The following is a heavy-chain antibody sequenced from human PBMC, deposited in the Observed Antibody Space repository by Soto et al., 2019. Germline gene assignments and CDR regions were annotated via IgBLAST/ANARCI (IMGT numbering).Heavy chain of an antibody. CDR3: ARSAYSVVPAAITRYYYYYMDV. Sequence: SETLSLTCAVYGGSFSGYYWSWIRQPPGKGLEWIGEINHSGSTNYNPSLKSRVTISVDTSKNQFSLKLSSVTAADTAVYYCARSAYSVVPAAITRYYYYYMDVWGKGTTVTV. D-gene: IGHD2-2*01. CDR2: INHSGST. J-gene: IGHJ6*03. V-gene: IGHV4-34*01. CDR1: GGSFSGYY.